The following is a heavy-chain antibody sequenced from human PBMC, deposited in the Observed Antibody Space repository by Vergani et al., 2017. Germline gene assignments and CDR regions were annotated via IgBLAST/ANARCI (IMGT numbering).Heavy chain of an antibody. Sequence: QVLLVQSGPEVKTPGASVKVSCKASDDTFTRYAISWVRQAPGQGLEWMGWSSGGKGTTHYAQNVQGRVTMTTDTSTSTAYMELRRLRPDDTAVYYCAGVTTTVVTRRKFVDYWGQGTLVTVSS. J-gene: IGHJ4*02. D-gene: IGHD4-23*01. V-gene: IGHV1-18*01. CDR2: SSGGKGTT. CDR1: DDTFTRYA. CDR3: AGVTTTVVTRRKFVDY.